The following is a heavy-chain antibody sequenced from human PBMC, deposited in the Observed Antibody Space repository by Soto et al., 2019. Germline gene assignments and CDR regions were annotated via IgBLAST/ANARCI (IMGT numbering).Heavy chain of an antibody. CDR1: GGSVSSGGYY. V-gene: IGHV4-61*08. Sequence: SESLSLTCTVSGGSVSSGGYYWSWIRQPPGKGLEWIGYIYYSGSTNYNPSLKSRVTISVDTSKNQFSLKLSSVTAADTAVYYCTRSDIVATNFDYWGQGTLVTVSS. D-gene: IGHD5-12*01. CDR2: IYYSGST. J-gene: IGHJ4*02. CDR3: TRSDIVATNFDY.